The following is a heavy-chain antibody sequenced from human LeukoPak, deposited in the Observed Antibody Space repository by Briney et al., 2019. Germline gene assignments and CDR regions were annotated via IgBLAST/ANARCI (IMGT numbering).Heavy chain of an antibody. CDR2: IYTSGST. J-gene: IGHJ5*02. CDR1: GGSISSGSYY. Sequence: PSQTLPLTCTVSGGSISSGSYYWSWIRQPAGKGLEWIGRIYTSGSTNYNPSLKSRVTISVDTSKNQFSLKLSSVTAADTAVYYCARGRAYNWNPNWFDPWGQGTLVTVSS. V-gene: IGHV4-61*02. D-gene: IGHD1-20*01. CDR3: ARGRAYNWNPNWFDP.